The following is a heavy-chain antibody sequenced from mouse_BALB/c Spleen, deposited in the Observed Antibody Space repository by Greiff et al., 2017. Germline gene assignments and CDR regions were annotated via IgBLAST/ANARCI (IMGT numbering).Heavy chain of an antibody. CDR1: GYTFTNYW. J-gene: IGHJ3*01. Sequence: QVQLKQSGAELVRPGTSVKISCKASGYTFTNYWLGWVKQRPGHGLEWIGDIYPGGGYTNYNEKFKGKATLTADTSSSTAYMQLSSLTSEDSAVYFCARKGYDYDGWFAYWGQGTLVTVSA. CDR2: IYPGGGYT. D-gene: IGHD2-4*01. V-gene: IGHV1-63*02. CDR3: ARKGYDYDGWFAY.